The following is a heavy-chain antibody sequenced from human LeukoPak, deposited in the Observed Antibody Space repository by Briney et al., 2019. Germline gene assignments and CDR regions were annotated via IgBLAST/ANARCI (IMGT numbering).Heavy chain of an antibody. D-gene: IGHD6-13*01. CDR2: FDPEDGET. J-gene: IGHJ6*02. Sequence: ASVKVSCKFSGYTLTELSMHWVRQAPGKGLEWMGGFDPEDGETIYAQKFQGRVTMTEDTSTDTAYMELSSLRSEDTAVYYCATDGKQQLVRTGYYYGMDVWDQGTTVTVSS. V-gene: IGHV1-24*01. CDR3: ATDGKQQLVRTGYYYGMDV. CDR1: GYTLTELS.